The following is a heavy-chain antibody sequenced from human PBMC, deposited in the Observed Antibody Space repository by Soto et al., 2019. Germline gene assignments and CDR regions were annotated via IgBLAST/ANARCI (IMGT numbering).Heavy chain of an antibody. CDR3: VRDGTKTLRDWFDP. V-gene: IGHV4-4*07. CDR2: IYATGTT. J-gene: IGHJ5*02. Sequence: ETRSLTCTVSGASISGFYWSWIRKSAGKGLEWIGRIYATGTTDYNPSLKSRVMMSVDTSKKQFSLKLRSVTAADTAVYYCVRDGTKTLRDWFDPWGQGISVTVSS. D-gene: IGHD1-1*01. CDR1: GASISGFY.